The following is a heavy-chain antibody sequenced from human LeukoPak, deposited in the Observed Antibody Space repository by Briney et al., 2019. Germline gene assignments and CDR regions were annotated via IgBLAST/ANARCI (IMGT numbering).Heavy chain of an antibody. CDR2: ISYDGSNK. Sequence: PGGSLRLSCAASGFTFSSYGMHWVRQAPGKGLEWVAVISYDGSNKYYADSVKGRFTISRDNSKNTLYLQMNSLRAEDTAVYYCARGRWGMDVWGQGTTVTVSS. CDR1: GFTFSSYG. D-gene: IGHD4-23*01. CDR3: ARGRWGMDV. J-gene: IGHJ6*02. V-gene: IGHV3-30*03.